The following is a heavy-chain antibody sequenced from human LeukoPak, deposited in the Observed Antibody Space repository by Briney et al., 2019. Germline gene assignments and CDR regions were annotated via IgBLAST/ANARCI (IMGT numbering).Heavy chain of an antibody. D-gene: IGHD6-19*01. CDR2: AYYSGST. CDR1: DGSISNYY. Sequence: SETLSLTCSVFDGSISNYYWSWIRQPPGKGLEWIGYAYYSGSTTYNPSLEGRVTISVDTSKNQFSLKLTAVTAADTAVYYCARNSAVATSRSWFDPWGQGTLVTASS. V-gene: IGHV4-59*08. J-gene: IGHJ5*02. CDR3: ARNSAVATSRSWFDP.